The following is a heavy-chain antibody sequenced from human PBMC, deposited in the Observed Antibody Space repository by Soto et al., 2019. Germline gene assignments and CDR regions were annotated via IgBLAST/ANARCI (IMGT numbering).Heavy chain of an antibody. Sequence: PXESLSLSCAASGFTFSSYGMHWVRQAPGKGLEWVAVIWYDGSNKYYADSVKGRFTISRDNSKNTLYLQMNSLRAEETAVYYCARDPWIMEVWGQGTTVTVSS. CDR2: IWYDGSNK. CDR3: ARDPWIMEV. V-gene: IGHV3-33*01. J-gene: IGHJ6*02. D-gene: IGHD5-12*01. CDR1: GFTFSSYG.